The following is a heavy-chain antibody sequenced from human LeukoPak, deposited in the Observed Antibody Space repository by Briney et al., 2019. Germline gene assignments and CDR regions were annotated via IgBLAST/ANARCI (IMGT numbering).Heavy chain of an antibody. V-gene: IGHV3-23*01. CDR1: GVTFSGYA. CDR2: ISGSGGST. Sequence: GVSLRLSCAASGVTFSGYAMSWVRQAPGKGLEWVSAISGSGGSTFYADSVKGRFTISRDNSKNTLYLQMNSLRAEDTAVYYCAKRAGSVWRGIDYWGQGTLVTVSS. CDR3: AKRAGSVWRGIDY. J-gene: IGHJ4*02. D-gene: IGHD2-8*02.